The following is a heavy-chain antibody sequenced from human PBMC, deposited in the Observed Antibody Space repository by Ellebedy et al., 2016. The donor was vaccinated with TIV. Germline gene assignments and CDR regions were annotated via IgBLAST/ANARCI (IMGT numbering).Heavy chain of an antibody. J-gene: IGHJ4*02. CDR2: IDVGGGST. CDR3: ARGRYTSGWYPDYFDY. D-gene: IGHD6-19*01. V-gene: IGHV3-23*01. Sequence: GESLKISCVASGFTFSNRVMSWVRQAPGKGLEWVSGIDVGGGSTGYAGSVKGRFTISRDSAENSLYLQMNSMRAEDTAVYYCARGRYTSGWYPDYFDYWGQGTLVTVSS. CDR1: GFTFSNRV.